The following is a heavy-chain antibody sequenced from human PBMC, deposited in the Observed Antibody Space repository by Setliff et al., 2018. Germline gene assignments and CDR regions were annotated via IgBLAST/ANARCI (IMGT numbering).Heavy chain of an antibody. J-gene: IGHJ3*02. CDR1: GGSISDNGYF. CDR2: IYFGGNT. V-gene: IGHV4-39*07. Sequence: LSLTCTVPGGSISDNGYFWGWVRQPPGKGLEWIGNIYFGGNTYFNPSFKGRVTMSIDTSNSQFSLKLSSVTAADTAIYYCARDASASDGRNAFDIWGQGTMVTVSS. CDR3: ARDASASDGRNAFDI. D-gene: IGHD1-26*01.